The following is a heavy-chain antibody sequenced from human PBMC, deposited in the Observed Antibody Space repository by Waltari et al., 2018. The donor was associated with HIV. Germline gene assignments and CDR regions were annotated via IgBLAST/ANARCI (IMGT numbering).Heavy chain of an antibody. D-gene: IGHD1-1*01. CDR3: VRDRTSMTTGDFDS. Sequence: VELVESGGGLFKPGQSLRLSCNASGIAFDLFTMTWVRQAPGRGLEGVAAISRASYFSYYSDSWKGRISISRDNAKKSLFLQINSLTADDTGLYFCVRDRTSMTTGDFDSWGQGVPVIVSS. J-gene: IGHJ4*02. CDR1: GIAFDLFT. CDR2: ISRASYFS. V-gene: IGHV3-21*02.